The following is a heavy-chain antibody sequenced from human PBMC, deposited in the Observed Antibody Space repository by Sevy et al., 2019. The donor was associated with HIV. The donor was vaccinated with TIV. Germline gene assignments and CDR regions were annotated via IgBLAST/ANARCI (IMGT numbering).Heavy chain of an antibody. CDR3: ASQLVRKSSFDY. V-gene: IGHV3-7*03. J-gene: IGHJ4*02. Sequence: GGSLRLSCVASGFTFSTYWMNWVRQAPGKGLEWVASLKQDGSEKYYVDSVKGRFTISRDNAKSSLYLQMNSLRAEDTAVYFCASQLVRKSSFDYWGQGTLVTVSS. D-gene: IGHD6-13*01. CDR2: LKQDGSEK. CDR1: GFTFSTYW.